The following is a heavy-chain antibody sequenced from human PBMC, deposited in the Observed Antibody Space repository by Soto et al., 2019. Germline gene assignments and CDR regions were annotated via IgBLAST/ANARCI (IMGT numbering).Heavy chain of an antibody. Sequence: GGSLRLSCAASGFTFSSFGMHWVRQAPGKGLEWVAVIWYDGSNKYYADSVKGRFTISRDNSQNTLYLQMNSLRAEDTAVYYCARDREQYYYYYYYMDVWGKGTTVTVSS. J-gene: IGHJ6*03. D-gene: IGHD1-1*01. V-gene: IGHV3-33*01. CDR3: ARDREQYYYYYYYMDV. CDR1: GFTFSSFG. CDR2: IWYDGSNK.